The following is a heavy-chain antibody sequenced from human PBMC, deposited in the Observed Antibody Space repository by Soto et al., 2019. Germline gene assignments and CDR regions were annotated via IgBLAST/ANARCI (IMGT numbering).Heavy chain of an antibody. CDR1: GGTFSSYA. J-gene: IGHJ6*02. D-gene: IGHD6-13*01. CDR3: ARDLAAADPSWYYGMYV. Sequence: SVKVSCKASGGTFSSYAISWVRQAPGQGLEWMGGIIPIFGTANYAQKFQGRVTITADESTSTAYMELSSLRSEDTAVYYCARDLAAADPSWYYGMYVWGQGTTVTGSS. CDR2: IIPIFGTA. V-gene: IGHV1-69*13.